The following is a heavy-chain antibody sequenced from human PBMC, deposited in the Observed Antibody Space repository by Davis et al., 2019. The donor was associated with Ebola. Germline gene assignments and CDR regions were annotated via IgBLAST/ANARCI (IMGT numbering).Heavy chain of an antibody. Sequence: GGSLRLSCAASGFTFNHYAMSWVRQAPGKGLEWVAVIWYDGSNKYYADSVKGRFTISRDNSKNTLYLQMNSLRAEDTAVYYCAKDTHRIAVAGDWGQGTLVTVSS. D-gene: IGHD6-19*01. V-gene: IGHV3-30*02. CDR1: GFTFNHYA. CDR3: AKDTHRIAVAGD. J-gene: IGHJ4*02. CDR2: IWYDGSNK.